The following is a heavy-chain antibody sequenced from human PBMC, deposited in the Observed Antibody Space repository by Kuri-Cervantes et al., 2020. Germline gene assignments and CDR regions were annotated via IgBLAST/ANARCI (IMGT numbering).Heavy chain of an antibody. J-gene: IGHJ4*02. CDR2: ISGSGNTT. CDR3: ARAHGDRLPPGY. Sequence: GESLKISCAASGFSFRNYAMTWVRQAPGKGLEWVSFISGSGNTTYYADSVKARFTISRDNSKNTLYLQMNSLRAEDTAVYYCARAHGDRLPPGYWGQGTLVTVSS. CDR1: GFSFRNYA. V-gene: IGHV3-23*01. D-gene: IGHD2-21*02.